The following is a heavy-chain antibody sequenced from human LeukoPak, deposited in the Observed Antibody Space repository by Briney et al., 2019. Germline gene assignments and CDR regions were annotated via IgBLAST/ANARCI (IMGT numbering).Heavy chain of an antibody. D-gene: IGHD2-2*02. V-gene: IGHV4-4*07. CDR3: ARGGYCSSTSCYKGEWFDP. CDR1: GGSISSYY. CDR2: IYTSGST. J-gene: IGHJ5*02. Sequence: PSETLSLTCAVSGGSISSYYWSWIRQPAGKGLEWIGRIYTSGSTNYNPSLKSRVTMSVDTSKNQFSLKLSSVTAADTAVYYCARGGYCSSTSCYKGEWFDPWGQGTLVTVSS.